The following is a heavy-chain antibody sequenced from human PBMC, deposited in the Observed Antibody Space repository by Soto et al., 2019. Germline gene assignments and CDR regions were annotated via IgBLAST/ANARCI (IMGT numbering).Heavy chain of an antibody. D-gene: IGHD3-9*01. CDR1: GYTFTSYG. CDR2: ISAYNGNT. J-gene: IGHJ4*02. V-gene: IGHV1-18*01. CDR3: ASGVRYSDWFHFDY. Sequence: ASVKVSCKASGYTFTSYGISWVRQAPGQGLEWMGWISAYNGNTNYAQKLQGRVTMTTDTSTSTAYMELRSLRSDDTAVYYCASGVRYSDWFHFDYSGQGTLVTVSS.